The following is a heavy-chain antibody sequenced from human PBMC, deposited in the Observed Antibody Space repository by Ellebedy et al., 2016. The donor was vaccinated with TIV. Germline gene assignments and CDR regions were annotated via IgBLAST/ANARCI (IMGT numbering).Heavy chain of an antibody. CDR3: ARSSSGLFDP. J-gene: IGHJ5*02. CDR2: IYYSGST. D-gene: IGHD6-19*01. CDR1: GGSISSSSYY. Sequence: SETLSLXCTVSGGSISSSSYYWGWIRQPPGKGLEWIGSIYYSGSTYYNPSLKSRVTISVDTSKNQFSLKLNSVTAADTAVYYCARSSSGLFDPWGQGTLVTVSS. V-gene: IGHV4-39*07.